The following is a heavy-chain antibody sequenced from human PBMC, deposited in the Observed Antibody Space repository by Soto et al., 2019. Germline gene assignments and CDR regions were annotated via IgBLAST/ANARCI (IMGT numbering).Heavy chain of an antibody. CDR3: ARGRVGGSSGWATYFDY. CDR2: INTNGVNT. D-gene: IGHD6-19*01. CDR1: GFTFSGYS. J-gene: IGHJ4*02. V-gene: IGHV3-64*01. Sequence: EVQLVESGGGLVQPGGSLRLSCAASGFTFSGYSMFWVRQAPGKGLEYVSAINTNGVNTFYAKSVKGRFTISRDNSKNTMYLQMGSLRAEDMAVYYCARGRVGGSSGWATYFDYWGQGTLVTVSS.